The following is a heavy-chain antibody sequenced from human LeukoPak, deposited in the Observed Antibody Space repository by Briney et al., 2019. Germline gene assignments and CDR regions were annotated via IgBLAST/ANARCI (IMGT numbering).Heavy chain of an antibody. Sequence: ASVKVSCKASGYSFTSHYMHWVRQAPGQGLEWLGLINPSGSSTLYAQKFQGRVTMTRDMSTTTDYMELRSLRSDDTAVYYCARSGGYYGSGSYPVLDYWGQGTLVTVSS. CDR1: GYSFTSHY. CDR3: ARSGGYYGSGSYPVLDY. CDR2: INPSGSST. J-gene: IGHJ4*02. V-gene: IGHV1-46*01. D-gene: IGHD3-10*01.